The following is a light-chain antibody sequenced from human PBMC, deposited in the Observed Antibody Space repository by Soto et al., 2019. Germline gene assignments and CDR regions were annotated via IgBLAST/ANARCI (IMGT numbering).Light chain of an antibody. CDR2: TTN. Sequence: QSVLTQPHSASGTPGQRVTISCSGSSSNIGTSSVHWFQQLPGTAPKLLISTTNQRPSGVPERFSGSMSGTSASLAISGLQSEDEADYYGAAWDDSLNGHVVGTGTKLTVL. J-gene: IGLJ1*01. CDR3: AAWDDSLNGHV. CDR1: SSNIGTSS. V-gene: IGLV1-44*01.